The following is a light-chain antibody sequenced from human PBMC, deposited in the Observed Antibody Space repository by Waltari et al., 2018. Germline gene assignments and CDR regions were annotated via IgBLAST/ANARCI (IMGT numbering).Light chain of an antibody. CDR3: QHYVRTWA. J-gene: IGKJ1*01. CDR2: GAS. V-gene: IGKV3-20*01. Sequence: IVLTQSPGTLSLSPVASATLSCTASQSGGSNYLAWYQQRPGQAARLLIYGASSRATGSPDMFSGSGSCTDFTLSISRLEPEDWAVYYCQHYVRTWAFGQGTKVEIK. CDR1: QSGGSNY.